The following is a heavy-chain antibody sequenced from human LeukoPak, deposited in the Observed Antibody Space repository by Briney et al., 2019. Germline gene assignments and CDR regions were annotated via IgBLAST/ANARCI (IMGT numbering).Heavy chain of an antibody. CDR1: GFTFSDYY. J-gene: IGHJ4*02. CDR3: ARENMTTVTTFFDY. Sequence: GGSLRLSCAASGFTFSDYYMSWIRQAPGKGLGWVSYISSSGRNMFYADSVKGRFTISRDNANNSLYLQMNTLRAEDTAVYYCARENMTTVTTFFDYWGQGILVTVSS. CDR2: ISSSGRNM. D-gene: IGHD4-17*01. V-gene: IGHV3-11*01.